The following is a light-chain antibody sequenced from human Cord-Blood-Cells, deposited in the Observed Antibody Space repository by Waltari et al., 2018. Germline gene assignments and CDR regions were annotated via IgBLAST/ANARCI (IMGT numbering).Light chain of an antibody. CDR3: QQSYSTLYT. J-gene: IGKJ2*01. V-gene: IGKV1-39*01. CDR1: QSISSY. Sequence: ITCRASQSISSYLNWYQQKPGKAPKLLIYAASSLQSGVPSRFSGSGSGTDFTLTISSLQPEDFATYYCQQSYSTLYTFGQGTKLEIK. CDR2: AAS.